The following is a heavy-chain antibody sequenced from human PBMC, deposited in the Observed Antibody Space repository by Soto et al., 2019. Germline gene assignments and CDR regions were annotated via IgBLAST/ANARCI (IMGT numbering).Heavy chain of an antibody. CDR1: SGSFSGYS. J-gene: IGHJ6*03. CDR2: ISRIGST. Sequence: PSETLSHTCAVYSGSFSGYSWSWIRRPPGKGLEWIGEISRIGSTNYNPSLQSRVTMSVDTSNNHFSLRLNSVTAADTAVYYCARCSMLRGGYSVHMDFWGKGTTVTVSS. V-gene: IGHV4-34*01. CDR3: ARCSMLRGGYSVHMDF. D-gene: IGHD3-10*01.